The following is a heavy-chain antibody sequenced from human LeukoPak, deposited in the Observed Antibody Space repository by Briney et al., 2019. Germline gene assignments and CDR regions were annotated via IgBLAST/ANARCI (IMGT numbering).Heavy chain of an antibody. CDR3: ARDWYNWNDDYYYGMDV. J-gene: IGHJ6*02. Sequence: GGSLRLSCAASGFTFSSYWMNWVRQAPGKGLVWVSRIASDGSSTTYADPVKGRFSISRDNAKNTLYLQMNSLRAEDTAVYYCARDWYNWNDDYYYGMDVWGQGTTVTVSS. D-gene: IGHD1-1*01. CDR1: GFTFSSYW. CDR2: IASDGSST. V-gene: IGHV3-74*01.